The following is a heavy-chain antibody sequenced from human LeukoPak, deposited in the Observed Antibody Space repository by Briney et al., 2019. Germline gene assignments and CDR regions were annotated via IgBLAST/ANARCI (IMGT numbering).Heavy chain of an antibody. D-gene: IGHD4-17*01. J-gene: IGHJ4*02. CDR2: IIPIFGTA. V-gene: IGHV1-69*13. CDR1: GGTFSSYA. Sequence: GASVKVSCKASGGTFSSYAISWVRQAPGQGLEWMGGIIPIFGTANYAQKFQGRVTITADESTSTAYMELSSLRSEDTAVYYCARAVSRMTTVTTVLDYWGQGTLVTVSS. CDR3: ARAVSRMTTVTTVLDY.